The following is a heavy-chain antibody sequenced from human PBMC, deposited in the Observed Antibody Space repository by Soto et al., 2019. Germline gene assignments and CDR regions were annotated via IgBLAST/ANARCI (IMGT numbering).Heavy chain of an antibody. J-gene: IGHJ5*02. CDR1: GGTISSYA. D-gene: IGHD2-2*01. CDR2: IIPIFGTA. V-gene: IGHV1-69*06. CDR3: ARGKIPAASWDNNWFDT. Sequence: SVKVYCKASGGTISSYAISWVRQAPGQGLGWMGGIIPIFGTANYAQKFQGRVTITADKSTSTAYMELSSLRSEDTAVYYCARGKIPAASWDNNWFDTWGQGTLVTVSS.